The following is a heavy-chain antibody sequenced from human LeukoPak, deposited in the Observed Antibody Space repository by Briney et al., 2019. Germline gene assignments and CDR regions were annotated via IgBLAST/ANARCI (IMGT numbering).Heavy chain of an antibody. Sequence: PSETLSLTCTVSGGSISNYYWSWIRQPPGRGLEWIGYIYYSGSTNYNPSLKSRVTISVDTSKNQFSLKLSSVTAADTAVYYCARDIRGSFNWFDPWGQGTLVTVSS. CDR3: ARDIRGSFNWFDP. CDR2: IYYSGST. CDR1: GGSISNYY. J-gene: IGHJ5*02. D-gene: IGHD3-3*02. V-gene: IGHV4-59*01.